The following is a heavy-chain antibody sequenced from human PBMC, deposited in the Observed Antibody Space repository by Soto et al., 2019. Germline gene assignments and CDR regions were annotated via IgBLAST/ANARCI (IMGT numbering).Heavy chain of an antibody. V-gene: IGHV3-15*07. CDR1: GFTFSDGW. CDR3: TTTGGHLHSDPFDY. D-gene: IGHD2-8*02. CDR2: IKSKISGGTA. J-gene: IGHJ4*02. Sequence: EVQLVESGGGLVKPGGSLRLSCAASGFTFSDGWMNWVRQAPGKGLVWVGRIKSKISGGTADYVAPVIGRFTISRDDSKNTVYLQMNSLKLEDTAVYYCTTTGGHLHSDPFDYWGQGALVTVSS.